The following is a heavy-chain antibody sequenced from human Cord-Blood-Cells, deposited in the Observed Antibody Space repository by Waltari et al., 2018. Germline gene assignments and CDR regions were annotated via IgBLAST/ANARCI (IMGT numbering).Heavy chain of an antibody. CDR2: IVVGSGNT. CDR1: GFNFTSSA. CDR3: AAVQYCSGGSCYDY. J-gene: IGHJ4*02. Sequence: QMQLVQSGPAVKKPGTSVKFSCKASGFNFTSSAVQWLRQARGQRLEWIGWIVVGSGNTNYAQKSQERVPITRYMSTSTAYLELSSLSSEDTAVYYCAAVQYCSGGSCYDYWGQGTLVTVSS. V-gene: IGHV1-58*01. D-gene: IGHD2-15*01.